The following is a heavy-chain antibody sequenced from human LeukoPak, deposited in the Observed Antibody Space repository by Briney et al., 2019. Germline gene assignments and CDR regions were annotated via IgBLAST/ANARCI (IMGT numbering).Heavy chain of an antibody. J-gene: IGHJ3*02. Sequence: ASVKVSCKASGYTFTSYYMHWVRQAPGQGLEWMGIINPSGGSTSYAQKFRGRVTMTRDTSTSTVYMELSSLRSEDTAVYYCARVSGAYYGSGPAFDIWGQGTMVTVSS. CDR1: GYTFTSYY. D-gene: IGHD3-10*01. CDR2: INPSGGST. V-gene: IGHV1-46*01. CDR3: ARVSGAYYGSGPAFDI.